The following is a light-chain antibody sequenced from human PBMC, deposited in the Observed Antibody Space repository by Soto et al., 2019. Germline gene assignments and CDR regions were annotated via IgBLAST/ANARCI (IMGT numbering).Light chain of an antibody. CDR3: QSYDNSLSAVL. Sequence: QPVLTQPPSVSGAPGQRVTISCTGSSSNIGTGYDVHWYQQLPGTAPKLLIYGNSNRPSGVPDRFSGSKSGTSASLAITGLQAEDEADYYCQSYDNSLSAVLFGGGTKLTVL. J-gene: IGLJ2*01. CDR1: SSNIGTGYD. V-gene: IGLV1-40*01. CDR2: GNS.